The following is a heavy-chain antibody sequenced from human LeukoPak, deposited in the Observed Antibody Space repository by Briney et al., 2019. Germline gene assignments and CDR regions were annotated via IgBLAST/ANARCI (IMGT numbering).Heavy chain of an antibody. CDR2: IYYSGST. J-gene: IGHJ4*02. CDR3: ARVGEQLEIDY. D-gene: IGHD6-13*01. V-gene: IGHV4-59*01. CDR1: GGSISSYY. Sequence: SETLSLTCTLSGGSISSYYWSWIRQPPGKGLEWIGYIYYSGSTNYNPSLKSRVTISVDTSKNQFSLKLSSVTAADTAVYYCARVGEQLEIDYWGQGTLVTVSS.